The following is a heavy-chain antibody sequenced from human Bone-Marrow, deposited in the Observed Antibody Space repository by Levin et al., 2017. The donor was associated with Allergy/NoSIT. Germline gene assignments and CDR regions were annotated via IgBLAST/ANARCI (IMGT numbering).Heavy chain of an antibody. V-gene: IGHV3-15*07. CDR2: IKTRADGETV. D-gene: IGHD3-3*01. J-gene: IGHJ5*02. CDR1: GFSFSDAW. CDR3: TPDTVTIFGVVYLDEWFDP. Sequence: PGGSLRLSCTASGFSFSDAWMNWVRQAPGKGLEWVGRIKTRADGETVDYAAPAKGRFTISRDDSKKTLYLQMNSLKAGDTAVYYSTPDTVTIFGVVYLDEWFDPWGQGTLVTVYS.